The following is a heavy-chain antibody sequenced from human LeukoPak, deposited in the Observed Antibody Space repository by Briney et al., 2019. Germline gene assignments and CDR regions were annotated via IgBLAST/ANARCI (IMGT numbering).Heavy chain of an antibody. V-gene: IGHV3-23*01. CDR1: GFTFISYA. CDR2: ISGSGGST. D-gene: IGHD6-13*01. CDR3: AKGQGLAAAGLFDY. Sequence: QPGGSLRLSCAASGFTFISYAMSWVRQAPGKGLEWVSAISGSGGSTYYADSGKGRFTISRDNSKNTLYLQMNSLRAEDTAVYYCAKGQGLAAAGLFDYWGQGTLVTVSS. J-gene: IGHJ4*02.